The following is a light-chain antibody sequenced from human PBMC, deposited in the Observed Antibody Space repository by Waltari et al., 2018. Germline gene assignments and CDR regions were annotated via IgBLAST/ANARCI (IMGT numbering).Light chain of an antibody. CDR3: QQRNNWPLT. J-gene: IGKJ4*01. CDR2: KAS. Sequence: DIQMTQSPSILSASVGDIVTITCRASQSVGDWLAWYQQKPGEVPKLLIYKASKLESGVPPRFSGSGSGTDFTLTISSLEPEDFAVYYCQQRNNWPLTFGGGTKVEI. V-gene: IGKV1-5*03. CDR1: QSVGDW.